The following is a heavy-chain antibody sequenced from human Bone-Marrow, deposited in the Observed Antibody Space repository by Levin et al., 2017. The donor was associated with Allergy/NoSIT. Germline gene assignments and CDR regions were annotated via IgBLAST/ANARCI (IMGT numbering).Heavy chain of an antibody. V-gene: IGHV4-39*01. J-gene: IGHJ5*02. CDR1: GGSISSSSYY. CDR3: ARPTSGWFDP. Sequence: TSETLSLTCTVSGGSISSSSYYWGWIRQPPGKGLEWIGSIYYSGSTYYNPSLKSRVTISVDTSKNQFSLKLSSVTAADTAVYYCARPTSGWFDPWGQGTLVTVSS. CDR2: IYYSGST.